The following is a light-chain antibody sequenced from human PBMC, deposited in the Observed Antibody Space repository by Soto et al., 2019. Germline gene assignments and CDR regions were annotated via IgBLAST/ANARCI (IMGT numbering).Light chain of an antibody. J-gene: IGLJ1*01. Sequence: QSVLTQPPSVSGSPGQSVTISCSVVTSDVGDYEHVSWYQLAPGTAPKLLISDVINRPSGVPDRFSGSRSGNTPSLTISGLQAEDEADYFCKSYAGSITYVFGSGTKSPS. CDR3: KSYAGSITYV. CDR1: TSDVGDYEH. CDR2: DVI. V-gene: IGLV2-18*02.